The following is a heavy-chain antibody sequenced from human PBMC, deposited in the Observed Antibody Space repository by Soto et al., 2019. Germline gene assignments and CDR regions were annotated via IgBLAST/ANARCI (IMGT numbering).Heavy chain of an antibody. Sequence: QVQLVQSGAEVKKPGASVKVSCKASGYTFTGYYMHWVRQAPGQGLEWVGWINPNSGDTNYAPKFQGRVTLTRDTSISTAYMEMISLTSDDTAVYYCASRGGRGPRGLDYWGRGTLVTVSS. J-gene: IGHJ4*02. D-gene: IGHD2-15*01. V-gene: IGHV1-2*02. CDR3: ASRGGRGPRGLDY. CDR1: GYTFTGYY. CDR2: INPNSGDT.